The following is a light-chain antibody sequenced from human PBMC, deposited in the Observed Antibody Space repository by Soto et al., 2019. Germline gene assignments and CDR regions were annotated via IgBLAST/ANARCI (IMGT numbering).Light chain of an antibody. CDR3: QSYDSSLSGWV. V-gene: IGLV1-40*01. Sequence: QAVVTQPPSVSGAPGQRVTISCTGSSSNIGVGYDVHWYQHLPGTAPKLLIYGNSNRPSGVPDRFSGSKSGTSASLAITGLQAEDEADYYCQSYDSSLSGWVFGGGTQLTVL. J-gene: IGLJ3*02. CDR1: SSNIGVGYD. CDR2: GNS.